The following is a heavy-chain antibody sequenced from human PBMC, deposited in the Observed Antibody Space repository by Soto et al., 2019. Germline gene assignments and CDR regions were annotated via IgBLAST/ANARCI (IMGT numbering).Heavy chain of an antibody. Sequence: SRTCTVSGVAISSYYWSLILHPPGKGLDGIGNIYNGGSTNYNPSLNIRGTFSLDTSKNQFSLNLTSVNAADTAVYYCATYHPWSVDYLSPEDAFDIWGQGTMVTVSS. CDR2: IYNGGST. D-gene: IGHD3-3*01. CDR1: GVAISSYY. J-gene: IGHJ3*02. V-gene: IGHV4-59*01. CDR3: ATYHPWSVDYLSPEDAFDI.